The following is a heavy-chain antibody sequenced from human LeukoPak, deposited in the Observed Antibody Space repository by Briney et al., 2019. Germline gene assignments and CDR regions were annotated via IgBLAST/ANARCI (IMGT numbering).Heavy chain of an antibody. D-gene: IGHD2-2*01. CDR1: GYTFTSYD. CDR2: MNPNSGNT. Sequence: ASVKVSCKASGYTFTSYDINWVRQATGQGLEWMGWMNPNSGNTGYAQKFQGRVTITTDESTSTAYMELSSLRSEDTAVYYCASPLGYCSSTSCSERWGQGTLVTVSS. V-gene: IGHV1-8*03. J-gene: IGHJ1*01. CDR3: ASPLGYCSSTSCSER.